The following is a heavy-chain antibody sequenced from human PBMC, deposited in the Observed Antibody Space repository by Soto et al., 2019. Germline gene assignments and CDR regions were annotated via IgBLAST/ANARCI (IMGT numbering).Heavy chain of an antibody. Sequence: KASETLSLTCSVSGGSVSGGGYYWSWIRQLPGKGLEWIGYIYHTGSTFYNPSLKSRVTILLDTSKSQFSLKLTSVTAADTAMYYRAGSPERSMFDYWGQGTLLTVSS. V-gene: IGHV4-31*03. CDR1: GGSVSGGGYY. J-gene: IGHJ4*02. CDR3: AGSPERSMFDY. D-gene: IGHD1-26*01. CDR2: IYHTGST.